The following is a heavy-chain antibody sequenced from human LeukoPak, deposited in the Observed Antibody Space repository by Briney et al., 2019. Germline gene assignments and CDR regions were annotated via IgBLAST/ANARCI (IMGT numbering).Heavy chain of an antibody. J-gene: IGHJ4*02. CDR2: ISAYNGNT. CDR3: ARDEGEAVLVPAATFWRY. D-gene: IGHD2-2*01. Sequence: GASVKVSCKASGYTFTSYGISWVRQAPGQGLEWMGWISAYNGNTNYAQKLQGRVTMTTDTSTSTAYMELRSLRSDDTAVYYCARDEGEAVLVPAATFWRYWGQGTLVTVSS. CDR1: GYTFTSYG. V-gene: IGHV1-18*04.